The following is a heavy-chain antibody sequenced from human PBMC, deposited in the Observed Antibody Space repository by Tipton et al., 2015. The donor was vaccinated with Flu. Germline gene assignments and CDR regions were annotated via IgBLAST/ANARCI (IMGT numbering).Heavy chain of an antibody. D-gene: IGHD6-13*01. CDR2: IDWDDDK. CDR3: ARSSHAAAGKDGMDV. CDR1: GFSLSTSGMC. V-gene: IGHV2-70*11. J-gene: IGHJ6*02. Sequence: LVKPTQTLTLTCTFSGFSLSTSGMCVSWIRQPPGKALEWLARIDWDDDKYYSTSLKTRLTISKDTSKNQVVLTMTNMDPVDTATYYCARSSHAAAGKDGMDVWGQGTTVTVSS.